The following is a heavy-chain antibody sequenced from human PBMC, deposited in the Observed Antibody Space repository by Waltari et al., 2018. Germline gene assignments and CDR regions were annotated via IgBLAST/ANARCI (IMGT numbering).Heavy chain of an antibody. D-gene: IGHD3-3*01. CDR3: ARADFLSGAYYYYYMDV. V-gene: IGHV4-39*07. CDR1: GGSISSSSYY. CDR2: IYYSGST. J-gene: IGHJ6*03. Sequence: QLQLQESGPGLVKPSETLSLTCTVSGGSISSSSYYWGWIRQPPGKGLEWIGSIYYSGSTYYNPSLKSRVTISVDTSKNQFSLKLRSVTAADTAVYYCARADFLSGAYYYYYMDVWGKGTTVTISS.